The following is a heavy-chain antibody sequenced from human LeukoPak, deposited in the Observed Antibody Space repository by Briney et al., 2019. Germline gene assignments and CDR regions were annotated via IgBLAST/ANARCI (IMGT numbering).Heavy chain of an antibody. CDR2: INPNSGGT. CDR1: GYTFSGYD. Sequence: SVKASCKASGYTFSGYDMHWGRQAPGQGLEWRGWINPNSGGTDSAQKYQDRVTMARDTSIPTAYMELSRLISDDTAVYYCARSRDDAFDIWGQGTMVTVSS. J-gene: IGHJ3*02. V-gene: IGHV1-2*02. CDR3: ARSRDDAFDI.